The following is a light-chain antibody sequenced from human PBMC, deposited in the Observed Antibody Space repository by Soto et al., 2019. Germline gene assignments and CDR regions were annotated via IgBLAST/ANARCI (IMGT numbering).Light chain of an antibody. J-gene: IGKJ1*01. Sequence: EIVMTQSPATLSVPPGERATLSCRASQSVSSSYLAWYQQKPGQAPRLLIYGASSRATGIPDRFSGSGSGTDFTLTISRLEPEDFAVYYCQQYGSSPLTFGQGTKVDIK. CDR1: QSVSSSY. CDR2: GAS. CDR3: QQYGSSPLT. V-gene: IGKV3-20*01.